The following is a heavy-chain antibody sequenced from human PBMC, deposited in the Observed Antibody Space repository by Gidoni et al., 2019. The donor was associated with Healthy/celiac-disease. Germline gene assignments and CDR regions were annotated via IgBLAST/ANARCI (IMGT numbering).Heavy chain of an antibody. V-gene: IGHV4-34*01. CDR2: INHSGCT. CDR1: GGSFSGYY. J-gene: IGHJ3*02. CDR3: ARGSYFRGWFGTRNAFDI. D-gene: IGHD3-10*01. Sequence: QVQLQQWGAGLLKPSETLSLTFAVYGGSFSGYYWSWIRQPPGKVLEWIGEINHSGCTNYNPSLKSRVTISVDTSKNQFSLKLSSVTAADTAVYYCARGSYFRGWFGTRNAFDIWGQGTMVTVSS.